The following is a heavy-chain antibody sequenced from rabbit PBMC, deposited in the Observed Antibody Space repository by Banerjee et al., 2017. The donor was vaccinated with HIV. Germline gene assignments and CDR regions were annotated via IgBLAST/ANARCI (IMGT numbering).Heavy chain of an antibody. Sequence: QEQLEESGGDLVKPGASLTLTCTASGFSFSSSYYMCWVRQAPGKGLEWIACIYAGDGNTYYASWAKGRFTISKTSSTTVTLQMTSLTAADTATYFCARAAYVGYSYAPWGPGTLVTVS. CDR3: ARAAYVGYSYAP. D-gene: IGHD7-1*01. CDR2: IYAGDGNT. V-gene: IGHV1S45*01. CDR1: GFSFSSSYY. J-gene: IGHJ6*02.